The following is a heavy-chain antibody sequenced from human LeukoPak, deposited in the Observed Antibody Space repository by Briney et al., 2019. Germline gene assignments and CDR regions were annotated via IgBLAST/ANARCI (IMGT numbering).Heavy chain of an antibody. Sequence: GRSLRLSCAASGFTFSSYAMHWVRQAPGKGLEWVAVISYDGSNKYYADSVKGRFTISRDNSKNTLYLQMNSLRAEDTAVYYCARNHTVVVPAATGPADYWGQGTLVTVSS. V-gene: IGHV3-30*04. CDR1: GFTFSSYA. CDR3: ARNHTVVVPAATGPADY. J-gene: IGHJ4*02. CDR2: ISYDGSNK. D-gene: IGHD2-2*01.